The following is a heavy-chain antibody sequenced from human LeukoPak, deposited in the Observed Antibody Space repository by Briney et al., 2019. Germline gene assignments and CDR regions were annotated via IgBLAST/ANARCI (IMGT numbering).Heavy chain of an antibody. CDR3: AKATMVRGVRLNWFDP. V-gene: IGHV1-2*02. Sequence: ASVKVSCKASGYTFTGYYMHWVRQAPGQGLEWMGWINPNSGGTNYAQKFQGRVTMTRDTSISTAYMELSSLRSEDTAVYYCAKATMVRGVRLNWFDPWGQGTLVTVSS. CDR2: INPNSGGT. D-gene: IGHD3-10*01. CDR1: GYTFTGYY. J-gene: IGHJ5*02.